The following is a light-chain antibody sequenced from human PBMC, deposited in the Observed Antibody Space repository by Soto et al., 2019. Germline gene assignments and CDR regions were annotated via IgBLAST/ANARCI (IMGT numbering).Light chain of an antibody. CDR2: GAS. CDR3: QQYGSSLWG. CDR1: QSVSSSY. Sequence: EIVLTQSPGTLSLSPGERATLSCRASQSVSSSYLAWYQQKPGQAPRLLIYGASSRATGIPDRFSGSGSGTDFTLTISRLEPEDFAVYYCQQYGSSLWGFGKGTKVEIK. V-gene: IGKV3-20*01. J-gene: IGKJ1*01.